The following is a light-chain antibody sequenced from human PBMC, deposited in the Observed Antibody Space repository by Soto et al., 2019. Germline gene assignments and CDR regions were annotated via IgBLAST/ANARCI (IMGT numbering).Light chain of an antibody. V-gene: IGLV2-14*01. Sequence: QSALTQPASVSGSPGQSITIPCTGTSSDVGGYNYVSWYQQHPGKAPKLMIYDVSNRPSGVSNRFSGSKSGNTASLTISGLQAEDEADYYCSSYTSSSTGYVFGTGTKLTVL. CDR1: SSDVGGYNY. CDR2: DVS. CDR3: SSYTSSSTGYV. J-gene: IGLJ1*01.